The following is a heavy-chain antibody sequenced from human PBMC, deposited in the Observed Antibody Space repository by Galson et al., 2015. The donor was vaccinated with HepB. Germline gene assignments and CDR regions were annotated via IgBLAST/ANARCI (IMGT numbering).Heavy chain of an antibody. J-gene: IGHJ1*01. CDR3: ARVSRPDIYGSGSIGF. D-gene: IGHD3-10*01. V-gene: IGHV4-30-4*01. CDR1: GSSIRSPDHY. CDR2: IFYSGTD. Sequence: TLSLTCSVSGSSIRSPDHYWSWIRQSPGKGLEWIGYIFYSGTDYYNPSIRSRASLRVDTSTEKFFLSLRSVTAADTAVYYCARVSRPDIYGSGSIGFWGRGTLVTVSS.